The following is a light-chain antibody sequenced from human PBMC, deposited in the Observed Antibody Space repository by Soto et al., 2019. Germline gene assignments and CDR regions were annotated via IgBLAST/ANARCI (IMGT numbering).Light chain of an antibody. J-gene: IGKJ3*01. Sequence: EIVLTQSPGTMSWSPGERATLSCRASQSVSSSYLAWYQQKPGQAPRLLIDGASSRATGIPDRFSGSGSRTDFTLPISRLEPEDFAVYYCQQYGSSPVTFGPGTKVDIK. CDR3: QQYGSSPVT. V-gene: IGKV3-20*01. CDR1: QSVSSSY. CDR2: GAS.